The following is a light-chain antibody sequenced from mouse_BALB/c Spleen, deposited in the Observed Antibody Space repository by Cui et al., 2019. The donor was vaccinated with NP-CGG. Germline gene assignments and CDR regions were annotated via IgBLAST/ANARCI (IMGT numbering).Light chain of an antibody. CDR2: GTN. V-gene: IGLV1*01. Sequence: QAVVTQESALTTSPGETVTLTCRPSTGAVTTSNHANWVKEKPDHLFTGLIGGTNNRAPGVPARFSGSLIGDKAALTITGSQTEDEAMYFCSLWYSNHWVFGGGTKLTVL. CDR1: TGAVTTSNH. CDR3: SLWYSNHWV. J-gene: IGLJ1*01.